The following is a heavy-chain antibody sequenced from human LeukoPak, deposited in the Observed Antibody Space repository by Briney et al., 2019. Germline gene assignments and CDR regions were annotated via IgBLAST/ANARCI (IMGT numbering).Heavy chain of an antibody. V-gene: IGHV5-51*01. CDR3: ARTILQKPKYYDFWSGYYGWFDP. D-gene: IGHD3-3*01. CDR2: IYPGDSDT. Sequence: GESLKISCKGSGYSFTSYWIGWVRQMPGKGLEWMGIIYPGDSDTRYSLSFQGQVTISADKSISTAYLQWSSLKASDTAMYYCARTILQKPKYYDFWSGYYGWFDPWGQGTLVTVSS. CDR1: GYSFTSYW. J-gene: IGHJ5*02.